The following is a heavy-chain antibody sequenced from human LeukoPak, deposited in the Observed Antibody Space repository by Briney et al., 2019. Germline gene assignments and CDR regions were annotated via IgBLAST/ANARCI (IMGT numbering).Heavy chain of an antibody. J-gene: IGHJ4*02. CDR3: ARALDYYDSSALHHY. Sequence: GGPLRLSWGACGFTFSSYAMLRVRQAAGKGLDWVAGVSYDESNKYYADSVQGRFTISSDNSKNTLYLQMNSLRAEDTAVYYCARALDYYDSSALHHYWGQGTLVTVSS. CDR1: GFTFSSYA. V-gene: IGHV3-30-3*01. CDR2: VSYDESNK. D-gene: IGHD3-22*01.